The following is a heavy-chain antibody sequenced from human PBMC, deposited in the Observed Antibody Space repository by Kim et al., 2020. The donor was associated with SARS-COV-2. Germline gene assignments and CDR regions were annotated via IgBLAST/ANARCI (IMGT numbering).Heavy chain of an antibody. V-gene: IGHV4-39*02. Sequence: YSTPASKSRRTISVDTTNNHFSLRLSSVTAADTAVYYCARLRSGVGWFDPWGQGTLVTVSS. D-gene: IGHD5-12*01. J-gene: IGHJ5*02. CDR3: ARLRSGVGWFDP.